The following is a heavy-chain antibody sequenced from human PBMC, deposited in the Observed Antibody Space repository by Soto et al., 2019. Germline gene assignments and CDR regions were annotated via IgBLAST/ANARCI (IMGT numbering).Heavy chain of an antibody. Sequence: EVQLLESGGGLVQPGGSLRLSCAASGFTFSSYAMSWVRQAPGKGLEWVSAISGSGGSTYYADSVKGRFTISRDNSKNKLYMQMNSLRAEDTAVYYCAKEVSVVVVVAAPYDAFDIWGQGTMVTVSS. V-gene: IGHV3-23*01. D-gene: IGHD2-15*01. CDR2: ISGSGGST. J-gene: IGHJ3*02. CDR3: AKEVSVVVVVAAPYDAFDI. CDR1: GFTFSSYA.